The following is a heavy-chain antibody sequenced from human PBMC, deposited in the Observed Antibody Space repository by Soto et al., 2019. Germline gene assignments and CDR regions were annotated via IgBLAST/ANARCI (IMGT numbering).Heavy chain of an antibody. J-gene: IGHJ5*02. V-gene: IGHV3-15*01. CDR2: IKSKSDGGTT. Sequence: AGSLTLSCAASGFTFSDAWMSWVRQAPGKGLDWVGRIKSKSDGGTTEYAAPVRGRFTISRDDSKNTLYLQMNSLKTEDTAVYYCTTDLWRIAVVVGSTGYFNPWGQGTPVTVSS. D-gene: IGHD2-15*01. CDR1: GFTFSDAW. CDR3: TTDLWRIAVVVGSTGYFNP.